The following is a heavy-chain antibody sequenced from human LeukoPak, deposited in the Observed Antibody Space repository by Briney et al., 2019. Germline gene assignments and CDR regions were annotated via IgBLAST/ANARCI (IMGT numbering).Heavy chain of an antibody. V-gene: IGHV1-69*13. CDR1: GGTFSSYA. Sequence: SVKVSCKASGGTFSSYAISWVRQAPGQGLEWMGGIIPIFGTANYAQKFQGRVTITADESTSTAYMELSSLRSEDTAVYYCANQYSSGWYGDYWGQGTLVTVSS. CDR2: IIPIFGTA. D-gene: IGHD6-19*01. J-gene: IGHJ4*02. CDR3: ANQYSSGWYGDY.